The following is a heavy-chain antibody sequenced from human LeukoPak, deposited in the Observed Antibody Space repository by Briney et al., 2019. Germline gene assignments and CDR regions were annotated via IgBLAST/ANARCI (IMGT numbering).Heavy chain of an antibody. CDR3: ARGGGV. J-gene: IGHJ3*01. Sequence: SGGSLRLSCVVSGFTFSLYWMDWVRQAPGKGLEWVANIKQDGSEEYYVDSVKGRFTISRDNAKNSLYLQTNSLRVEDTAVYYCARGGGVWGQGTMVTVSS. CDR1: GFTFSLYW. CDR2: IKQDGSEE. D-gene: IGHD2-15*01. V-gene: IGHV3-7*01.